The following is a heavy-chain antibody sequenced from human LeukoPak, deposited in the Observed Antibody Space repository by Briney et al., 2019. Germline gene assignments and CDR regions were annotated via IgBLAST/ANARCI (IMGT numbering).Heavy chain of an antibody. V-gene: IGHV3-20*04. D-gene: IGHD2-21*02. CDR3: AKAYCGGDCYLFDY. CDR1: GFTFDDYG. CDR2: INWNGGST. Sequence: AGESLRLSCAASGFTFDDYGMSWVRQAPGKGLEWVSGINWNGGSTGYADSVKGRFTISRDNAKNSLYLQMNSLRAEDTALYYCAKAYCGGDCYLFDYWGQGTLVTVSS. J-gene: IGHJ4*02.